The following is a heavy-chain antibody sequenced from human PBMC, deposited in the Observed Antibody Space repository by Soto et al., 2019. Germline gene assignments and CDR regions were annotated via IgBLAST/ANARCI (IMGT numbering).Heavy chain of an antibody. V-gene: IGHV1-69*01. Sequence: QVQLVQSGAELKKPGSSVKVSCKASGGTFSSYAISWVRQAPGQGLEWMGGIIPIFGTANYAQKFQGRVTIIVDESTRTAYKELSSLRSEDTAVYYFATGVFRVLRFLEWFPTDYWSHGPLVNLSS. J-gene: IGHJ4*01. CDR3: ATGVFRVLRFLEWFPTDY. CDR2: IIPIFGTA. CDR1: GGTFSSYA. D-gene: IGHD3-3*01.